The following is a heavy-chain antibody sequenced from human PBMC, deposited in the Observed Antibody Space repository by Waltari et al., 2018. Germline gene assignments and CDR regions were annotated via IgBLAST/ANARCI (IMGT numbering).Heavy chain of an antibody. J-gene: IGHJ5*02. CDR3: ARAHSGSYSYVNWFDP. V-gene: IGHV4-38-2*01. D-gene: IGHD1-26*01. CDR1: GYSISSGYY. CDR2: SYHSGCT. Sequence: QVQLQESGPGLVKPSETLSLTCAVSGYSISSGYYWGWIRQPPEKGLEWIGSSYHSGCTYYNPSLKSRVTISIDTSKNQFSLRLSSVTAADTAVYYCARAHSGSYSYVNWFDPWGQGTLVTVSS.